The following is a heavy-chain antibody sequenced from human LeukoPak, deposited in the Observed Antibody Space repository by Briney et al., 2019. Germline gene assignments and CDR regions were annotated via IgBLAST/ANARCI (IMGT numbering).Heavy chain of an antibody. Sequence: HAGGSLRLSCAASGFTFSSYGMTWVRQAPGRGLEWVSYISSSSSTIYYADSVKGRFTISRDNSKNTLYLQMNSLRAEDTAVYYCANLAITFGGPRGQNFDYWGQGTLVTVSS. J-gene: IGHJ4*02. V-gene: IGHV3-48*01. CDR3: ANLAITFGGPRGQNFDY. CDR2: ISSSSSTI. D-gene: IGHD3-16*01. CDR1: GFTFSSYG.